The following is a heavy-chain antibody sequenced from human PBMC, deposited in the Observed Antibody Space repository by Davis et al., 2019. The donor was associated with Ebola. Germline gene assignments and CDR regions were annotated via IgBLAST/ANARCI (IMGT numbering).Heavy chain of an antibody. CDR2: ITSNSGTT. Sequence: SLKISCATSGLTFDNYPMHWFRQAPGKGLEWVSGITSNSGTTAYADSVKGRFTISRDNAKDSLYLQMNSLRIEDTAFYYCAKDFYGSGSYIDAWGQGTLVAVSS. D-gene: IGHD3-10*01. V-gene: IGHV3-9*01. CDR1: GLTFDNYP. CDR3: AKDFYGSGSYIDA. J-gene: IGHJ5*02.